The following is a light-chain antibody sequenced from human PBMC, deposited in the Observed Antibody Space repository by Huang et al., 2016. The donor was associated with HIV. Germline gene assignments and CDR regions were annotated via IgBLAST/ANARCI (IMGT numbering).Light chain of an antibody. Sequence: DIQMTQSPSSLSASVGDRVTITVRASQSISMYLNWYQQKPGKAPKLLIYGKSTLESGVPSRFSGSGSGTDFTLTISSVQPEDFATYYCQQTYNPLYSFGQGTKLEIK. V-gene: IGKV1-39*01. CDR2: GKS. CDR3: QQTYNPLYS. CDR1: QSISMY. J-gene: IGKJ2*03.